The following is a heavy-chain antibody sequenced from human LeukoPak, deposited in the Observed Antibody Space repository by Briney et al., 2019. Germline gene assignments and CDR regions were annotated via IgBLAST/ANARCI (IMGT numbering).Heavy chain of an antibody. D-gene: IGHD3-22*01. CDR3: ARDDYYDSSGDRDY. CDR1: GYTFTRFG. J-gene: IGHJ4*02. V-gene: IGHV1-18*01. CDR2: IRVTNGDA. Sequence: ASVKVSCKASGYTFTRFGISWVRQAPGQGLEWVGWIRVTNGDANYAQQLQGRVTMTADTSTRTVYMELRSLRSDDTAVYYCARDDYYDSSGDRDYWGQGTLVTVSS.